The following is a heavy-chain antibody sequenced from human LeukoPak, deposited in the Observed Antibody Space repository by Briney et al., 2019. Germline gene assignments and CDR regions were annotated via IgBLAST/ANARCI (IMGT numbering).Heavy chain of an antibody. V-gene: IGHV3-30-3*02. CDR2: ISYDGSNK. Sequence: GGSLRLSCAASGFTFSSYAMHWVRQAPGKGLEWVAVISYDGSNKYYADSVKGRFTISRDNSKNTLYLQMNSLRAEDTAVYYCAKDLPLLWFGELQNWFDPWGQGTLVTVSS. D-gene: IGHD3-10*01. J-gene: IGHJ5*02. CDR1: GFTFSSYA. CDR3: AKDLPLLWFGELQNWFDP.